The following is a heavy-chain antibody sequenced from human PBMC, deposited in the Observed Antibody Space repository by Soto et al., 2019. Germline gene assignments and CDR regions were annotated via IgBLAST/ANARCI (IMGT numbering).Heavy chain of an antibody. CDR3: ATRVRAYNNNVFDY. J-gene: IGHJ4*02. V-gene: IGHV1-3*04. CDR1: GYTFTSNA. Sequence: QVQLVQSGAEVKKPGASVKLSCKASGYTFTSNALHWVRQAPGQGLEWIGWINTDNGDTKYSQKFQGRVTITSETSASTGYMELRSLRSEDTAVYYCATRVRAYNNNVFDYWGQGTLGTVSS. D-gene: IGHD3-10*01. CDR2: INTDNGDT.